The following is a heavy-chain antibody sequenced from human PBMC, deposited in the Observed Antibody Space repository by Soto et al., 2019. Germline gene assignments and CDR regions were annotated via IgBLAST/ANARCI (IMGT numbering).Heavy chain of an antibody. V-gene: IGHV4-34*01. J-gene: IGHJ4*02. CDR3: ATRPTTYYDYIWGSYPNPLFLAD. CDR2: INHSGST. Sequence: PSETLSLTCAVYGGSFSGYYWSWIRQPPGKGLEWIGEINHSGSTNYSPSLKSRVTISVDTSKNQFSLKLSSVTAADTAVYYCATRPTTYYDYIWGSYPNPLFLADWGQGALVTVSS. CDR1: GGSFSGYY. D-gene: IGHD3-16*02.